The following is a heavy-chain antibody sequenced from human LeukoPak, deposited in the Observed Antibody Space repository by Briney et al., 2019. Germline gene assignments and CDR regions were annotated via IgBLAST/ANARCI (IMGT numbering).Heavy chain of an antibody. CDR2: IYYSGST. D-gene: IGHD6-19*01. CDR3: ARHSYDSGWYFFGY. J-gene: IGHJ4*02. Sequence: SGTLSLTCSASGGSITSYYWSWIRQPPGKGLEWIGYIYYSGSTNYNPSLKSRVTISVDTSKNQFSLKLSSVTAADTAVYFCARHSYDSGWYFFGYWGQGTLVTVSS. CDR1: GGSITSYY. V-gene: IGHV4-59*08.